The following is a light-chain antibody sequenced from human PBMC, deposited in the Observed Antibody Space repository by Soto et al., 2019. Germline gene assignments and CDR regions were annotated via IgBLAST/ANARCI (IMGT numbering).Light chain of an antibody. V-gene: IGLV1-40*01. Sequence: QSVLTQPPSVSGAPGQRVTISCTGSSSNIGAGYDVHWYQQLPETAPKVLIYDNNSRPSGVPGRFSGSKSGTSASLAITGLQAEDEADYYCHSYDVSLSGPVFGGGTKLTVL. CDR3: HSYDVSLSGPV. CDR2: DNN. CDR1: SSNIGAGYD. J-gene: IGLJ2*01.